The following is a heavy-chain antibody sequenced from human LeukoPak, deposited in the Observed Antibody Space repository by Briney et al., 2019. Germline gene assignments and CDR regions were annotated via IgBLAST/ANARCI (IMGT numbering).Heavy chain of an antibody. CDR1: GYTFTNYD. V-gene: IGHV1-8*01. CDR2: MNPNSGNT. J-gene: IGHJ5*02. CDR3: ARAFYPTEYDWFDP. D-gene: IGHD2/OR15-2a*01. Sequence: GASVKVSCKASGYTFTNYDINGVRQATGQGLEWMGWMNPNSGNTGYAQKFQGRVTMTRNTSISTAYMELSSLRSEDTAVYYCARAFYPTEYDWFDPWGQGTLVTVSS.